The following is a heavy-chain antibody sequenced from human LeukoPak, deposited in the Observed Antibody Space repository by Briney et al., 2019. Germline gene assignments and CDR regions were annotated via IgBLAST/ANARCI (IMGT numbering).Heavy chain of an antibody. D-gene: IGHD5-18*01. Sequence: SETLSLTCAVYGGSFSGYYWSWIRQPPGKGLEWIGEINHSGSTNYNPSLKSRVTISVDTSKNQFSLKLSSVTAADTAVYYCAREPVSGYSYGFIDYWGQGTLVTVSS. CDR3: AREPVSGYSYGFIDY. CDR2: INHSGST. J-gene: IGHJ4*02. V-gene: IGHV4-34*01. CDR1: GGSFSGYY.